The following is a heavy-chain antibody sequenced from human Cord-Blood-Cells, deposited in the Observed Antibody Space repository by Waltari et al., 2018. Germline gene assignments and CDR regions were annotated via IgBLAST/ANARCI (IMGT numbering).Heavy chain of an antibody. CDR3: AKVAATANWFDP. CDR2: INPNSGGT. CDR1: GYTFTGYY. V-gene: IGHV1-2*02. Sequence: QVQLVQSGAEGKKPGASVRVSCKASGYTFTGYYIHWVRQAPGQGLEWMGWINPNSGGTNYAQKFQGRVTMTRDTSISTAYMELSRLRSDDTAVYYCAKVAATANWFDPWGQGTLVTVSS. J-gene: IGHJ5*02. D-gene: IGHD2-15*01.